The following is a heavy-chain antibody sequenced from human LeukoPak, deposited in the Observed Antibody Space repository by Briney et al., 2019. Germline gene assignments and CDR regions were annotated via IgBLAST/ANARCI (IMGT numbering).Heavy chain of an antibody. Sequence: SETLSLTCAVYGGSFSGYCWSWIRQPPGKGLEWIGEINHSGSTNYNPSLKSRVTISVDTSKNQFSLKLSSVTAADTAVYYCAKRWFGELFNWFDPWGQGTLVTVSS. V-gene: IGHV4-34*01. J-gene: IGHJ5*02. D-gene: IGHD3-10*01. CDR1: GGSFSGYC. CDR2: INHSGST. CDR3: AKRWFGELFNWFDP.